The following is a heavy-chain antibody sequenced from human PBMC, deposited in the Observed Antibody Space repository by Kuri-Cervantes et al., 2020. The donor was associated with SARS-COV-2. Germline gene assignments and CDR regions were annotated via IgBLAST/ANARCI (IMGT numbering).Heavy chain of an antibody. V-gene: IGHV3-48*01. CDR3: ARESDLLSLDY. J-gene: IGHJ4*02. CDR2: ISTSSGGI. CDR1: GFFLSSYN. D-gene: IGHD2-8*01. Sequence: LKISCAASGFFLSSYNMNWVRQAPGRGLEWDSYISTSSGGIYYADSVKGRFTISRDNARNSLYLQMISLRADDTAVYYCARESDLLSLDYWGQGTLVTVSS.